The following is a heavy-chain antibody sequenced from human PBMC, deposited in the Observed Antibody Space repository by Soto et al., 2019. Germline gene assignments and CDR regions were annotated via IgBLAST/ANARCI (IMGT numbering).Heavy chain of an antibody. V-gene: IGHV3-23*01. CDR1: EVSIASFA. CDR2: ISGSDGKT. J-gene: IGHJ4*02. Sequence: VGSLRLSCTTSEVSIASFAMTWVRQAPGKGLEWVATISGSDGKTYYADSVKGRFSISRDTSGNTLYLQMNSLRADDTAIYYCAKWSYLDYWGQGTRVTVSS. D-gene: IGHD3-3*01. CDR3: AKWSYLDY.